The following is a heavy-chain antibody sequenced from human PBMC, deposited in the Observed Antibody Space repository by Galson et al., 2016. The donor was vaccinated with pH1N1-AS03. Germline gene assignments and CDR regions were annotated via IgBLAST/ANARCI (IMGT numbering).Heavy chain of an antibody. J-gene: IGHJ4*02. CDR3: ARYVRYYDY. V-gene: IGHV3-66*02. CDR2: LYSGGST. D-gene: IGHD3-10*02. CDR1: GFNVSSKY. Sequence: GSLRLSCAASGFNVSSKYMSWVRQTPGKGLEWVSVLYSGGSTYYADSVKGRFTISRDNSKNTLYLQMNSLRGEDTALYYCARYVRYYDYWGQGTLVTVSS.